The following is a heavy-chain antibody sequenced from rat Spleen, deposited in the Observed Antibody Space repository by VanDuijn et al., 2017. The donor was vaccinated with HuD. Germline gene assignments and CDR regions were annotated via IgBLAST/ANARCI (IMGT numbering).Heavy chain of an antibody. Sequence: QVQLKESGPGLVQPSQTLSLTCTVSGFSPTNYHVSWVRQPPGKGLEWMGVIWTGGSTAYNSLLSSRLSISRDISKSQVFLKMNSLQTEDTATYYCARDPPYFSGDYFDRWGQGVMVTVSS. CDR2: IWTGGST. CDR3: ARDPPYFSGDYFDR. CDR1: GFSPTNYH. V-gene: IGHV2-43*01. D-gene: IGHD1-1*01. J-gene: IGHJ2*01.